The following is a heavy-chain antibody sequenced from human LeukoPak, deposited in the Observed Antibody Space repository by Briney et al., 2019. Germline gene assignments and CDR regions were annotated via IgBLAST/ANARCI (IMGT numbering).Heavy chain of an antibody. D-gene: IGHD1-26*01. J-gene: IGHJ4*02. CDR1: GFTFSSYA. CDR2: IYNSANT. Sequence: PVGSLILSCSASGFTFSSYAMSWIRQPPGKGLEWIGNIYNSANTHYNPSLKTRITMSVDTSKNQFSLKLSSVTAADTAVYYCASGRPLGFDYWGQGTLVTVSS. V-gene: IGHV4-59*01. CDR3: ASGRPLGFDY.